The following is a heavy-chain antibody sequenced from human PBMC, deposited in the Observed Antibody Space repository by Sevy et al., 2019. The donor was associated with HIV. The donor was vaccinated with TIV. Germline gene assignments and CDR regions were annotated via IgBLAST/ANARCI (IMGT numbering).Heavy chain of an antibody. CDR1: GFTFSKIG. Sequence: GGFLRLSCVASGFTFSKIGMHWVRQAPGKGLEWVAVISNDGSDKQYADSVKGRFTISRDNSKDTVYLQMNSLALEDTAVYYCANSPARFEGRSRLYYYYLMDVWGQGTTVTVSS. V-gene: IGHV3-30*18. J-gene: IGHJ6*02. D-gene: IGHD3-16*01. CDR3: ANSPARFEGRSRLYYYYLMDV. CDR2: ISNDGSDK.